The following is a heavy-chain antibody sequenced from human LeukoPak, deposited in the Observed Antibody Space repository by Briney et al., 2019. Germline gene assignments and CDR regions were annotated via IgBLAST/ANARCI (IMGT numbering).Heavy chain of an antibody. V-gene: IGHV3-21*01. CDR1: GFTFNVYS. D-gene: IGHD4-17*01. Sequence: TRGSLRLSCTASGFTFNVYSMNWVRQAPGKGLEWVSSISTSSSYIYYADSVKGRFTISRNNPKNSLYLQMNSLRAEDTAVYYCARNRGDPSYFDYWGQGTLVTVSS. CDR3: ARNRGDPSYFDY. J-gene: IGHJ4*02. CDR2: ISTSSSYI.